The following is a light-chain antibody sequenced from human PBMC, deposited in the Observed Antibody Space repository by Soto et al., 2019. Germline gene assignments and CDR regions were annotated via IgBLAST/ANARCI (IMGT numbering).Light chain of an antibody. V-gene: IGKV3-11*01. CDR1: QSVSSY. Sequence: EIVLTQSPATLSLSPGARANLSCRDSQSVSSYLAWYQQKPGQAPRLLIYDASNRATGIPARFSGSGSGTDFTLTISSLEPEDFAVYYCQQRSNWPLTFGGGTKVEIK. CDR3: QQRSNWPLT. J-gene: IGKJ4*01. CDR2: DAS.